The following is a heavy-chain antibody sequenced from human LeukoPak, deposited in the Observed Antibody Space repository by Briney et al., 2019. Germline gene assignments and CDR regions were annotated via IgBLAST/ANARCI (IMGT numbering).Heavy chain of an antibody. V-gene: IGHV3-30*18. J-gene: IGHJ5*02. Sequence: GGALRLSCAASGFTFSSYGMHWVRQAPGKGLEWVAVISYDGSNKYYADSVKGRFTISRDNSKNTLYLQMNSLRAEDTAVYYCAKDLYEAAWGQGTLVTVSS. CDR3: AKDLYEAA. D-gene: IGHD3-3*01. CDR2: ISYDGSNK. CDR1: GFTFSSYG.